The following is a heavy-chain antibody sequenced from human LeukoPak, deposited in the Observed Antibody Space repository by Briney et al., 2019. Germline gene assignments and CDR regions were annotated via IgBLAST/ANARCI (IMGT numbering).Heavy chain of an antibody. CDR3: VYSGYDWTYYFDW. CDR2: ISSSGGST. CDR1: GFTFRSYA. J-gene: IGHJ4*02. Sequence: PGGSLRLSCAASGFTFRSYAMSWVRQAPGKGLEWVSTISSSGGSTYYADSVKGRFTISRDNAKNTLYLQMSSLRAEDTAIYYCVYSGYDWTYYFDWWGQGTLVTVSS. V-gene: IGHV3-23*01. D-gene: IGHD5-12*01.